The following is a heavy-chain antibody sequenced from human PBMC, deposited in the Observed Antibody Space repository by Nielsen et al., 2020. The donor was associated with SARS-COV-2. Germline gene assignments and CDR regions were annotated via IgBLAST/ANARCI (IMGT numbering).Heavy chain of an antibody. V-gene: IGHV3-73*01. Sequence: GESLKISCAASGFSFSDSGMYWVRQAYGKGLEWIGRIRSKANIYATAYAASVKGRFTISRDDSKNTAYLQMNSLRTEDTAIYHCTRVNPISGSWFDAFDIWGQGTLVTVSS. CDR1: GFSFSDSG. J-gene: IGHJ3*02. D-gene: IGHD6-13*01. CDR2: IRSKANIYAT. CDR3: TRVNPISGSWFDAFDI.